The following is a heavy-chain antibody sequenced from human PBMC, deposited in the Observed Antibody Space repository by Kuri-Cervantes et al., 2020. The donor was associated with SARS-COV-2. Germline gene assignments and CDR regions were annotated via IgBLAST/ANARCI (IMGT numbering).Heavy chain of an antibody. D-gene: IGHD5-18*01. CDR3: AREGNSYGYIYYYYGMDV. CDR1: GFTFSNAW. J-gene: IGHJ6*02. CDR2: IKSKTDGGTT. Sequence: GGSLRLSCAASGFTFSNAWMSWVRQAPGKGLEWVGRIKSKTDGGTTDYAAPVKGRFTISRDDSKNTLYLQMNSLRAEDTAVYYCAREGNSYGYIYYYYGMDVWGQGTTVTVSS. V-gene: IGHV3-15*01.